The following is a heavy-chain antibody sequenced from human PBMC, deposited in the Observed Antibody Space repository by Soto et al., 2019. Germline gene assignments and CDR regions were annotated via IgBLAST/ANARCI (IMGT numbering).Heavy chain of an antibody. Sequence: ASVRVSCKASGYTFITYDMNWVRQAPGQGLEWMGIINPSGGSTSYAQKFQGRVTLTRDTSTSTVYMELSSLRSEDTAVYYCARVDSSSLSDWFDSWGQGTLVTVSS. CDR2: INPSGGST. CDR1: GYTFITYD. J-gene: IGHJ5*01. V-gene: IGHV1-46*01. D-gene: IGHD3-22*01. CDR3: ARVDSSSLSDWFDS.